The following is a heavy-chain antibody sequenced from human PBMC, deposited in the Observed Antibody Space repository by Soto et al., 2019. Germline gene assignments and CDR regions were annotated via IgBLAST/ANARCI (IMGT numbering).Heavy chain of an antibody. J-gene: IGHJ5*02. Sequence: QVQLQESGPGLVKPSGTLSLTCAVSGGSISSSNWWSWVRQPPGKGLEWIGEIYHSGSTNYNPSLKTRVTLSVDKSKNQFSLKLSAVTAADTAVYYCARAEFSAPQLLTPLNWFDPWGQGTLVTVSS. D-gene: IGHD2-2*01. CDR3: ARAEFSAPQLLTPLNWFDP. CDR2: IYHSGST. CDR1: GGSISSSNW. V-gene: IGHV4-4*02.